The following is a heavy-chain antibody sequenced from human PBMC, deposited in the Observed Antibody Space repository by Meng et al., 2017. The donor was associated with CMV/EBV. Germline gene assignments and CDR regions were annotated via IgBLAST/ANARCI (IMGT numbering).Heavy chain of an antibody. CDR1: GFTLSTYT. D-gene: IGHD3-3*01. J-gene: IGHJ6*02. Sequence: GGSLRLSCAASGFTLSTYTMHWVRQAPGKGLEWVAAFLYDGSDEYYADSVKGRFTISRDNIKNTLFLQMNSLRAEDTAVYYCARAPRGDFWSGRFLDMDVWGQGTTVTVSS. V-gene: IGHV3-30*04. CDR3: ARAPRGDFWSGRFLDMDV. CDR2: FLYDGSDE.